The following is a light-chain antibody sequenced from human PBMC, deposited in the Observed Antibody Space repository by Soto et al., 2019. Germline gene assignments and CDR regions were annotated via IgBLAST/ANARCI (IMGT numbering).Light chain of an antibody. Sequence: DIQMTQSPSTLSASVGDRVTITCRASQSISSWLAWYQQKPGKAPKLLIYKASSLESGVPSRFSGSGSGTEVTLTISSLQPDDFATYYCQQYNSKGLTFGGGTKVEIK. V-gene: IGKV1-5*03. CDR3: QQYNSKGLT. CDR2: KAS. CDR1: QSISSW. J-gene: IGKJ4*01.